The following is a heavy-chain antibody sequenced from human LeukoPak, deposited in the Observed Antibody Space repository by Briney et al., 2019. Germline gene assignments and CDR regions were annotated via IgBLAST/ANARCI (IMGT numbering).Heavy chain of an antibody. CDR2: IKSKTDGGTT. Sequence: GGSLRLSCAASGFTFSNAWMSWVRQAPGKGLEWVGRIKSKTDGGTTDYAAPVKGRFTISRDDSKNTLYLQMNSLRTDDTAVYYCSKDLPLTRAWALKYWGQGALVTVSS. D-gene: IGHD2-2*01. V-gene: IGHV3-15*01. J-gene: IGHJ4*02. CDR1: GFTFSNAW. CDR3: SKDLPLTRAWALKY.